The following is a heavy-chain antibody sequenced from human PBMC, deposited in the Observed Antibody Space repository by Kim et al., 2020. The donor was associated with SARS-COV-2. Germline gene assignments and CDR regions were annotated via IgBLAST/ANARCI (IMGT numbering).Heavy chain of an antibody. V-gene: IGHV3-48*02. CDR3: ASPQVYSSSSIGYFQH. D-gene: IGHD6-6*01. Sequence: SVKGRFTIYRDNAKNSLYLQMNSMRDEDTAVYYCASPQVYSSSSIGYFQHWGQGTLVTVSS. J-gene: IGHJ1*01.